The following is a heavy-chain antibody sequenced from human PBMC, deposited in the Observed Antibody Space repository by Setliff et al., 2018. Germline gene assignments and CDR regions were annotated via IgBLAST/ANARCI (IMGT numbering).Heavy chain of an antibody. CDR2: ISSRGDFI. CDR1: GFSFSTYS. Sequence: HPGGSLRLSCAASGFSFSTYSMNWVRQAPGKGLEWVSHISSRGDFIYYAQSVKGRFTVSRDNARNSVFLQMNSLRAEDTAVYFCARAHYGNIYPEHSFDVWGQGTLVTVSS. J-gene: IGHJ4*02. V-gene: IGHV3-48*01. CDR3: ARAHYGNIYPEHSFDV. D-gene: IGHD4-4*01.